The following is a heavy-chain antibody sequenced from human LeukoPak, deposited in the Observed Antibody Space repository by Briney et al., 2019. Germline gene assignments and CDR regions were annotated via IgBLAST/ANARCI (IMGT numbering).Heavy chain of an antibody. CDR3: AREADYSSGYYDAFDV. J-gene: IGHJ3*01. Sequence: PGGSLRLSWAASGFTLSRYGMGGVGQAPGKGLEGVSMISDSGGSTYYADSVKGRFTISRDYSKTTLYLQMNSLGAEDTAVYYCAREADYSSGYYDAFDVWGQGTLVTVSS. D-gene: IGHD6-19*01. V-gene: IGHV3-23*01. CDR1: GFTLSRYG. CDR2: ISDSGGST.